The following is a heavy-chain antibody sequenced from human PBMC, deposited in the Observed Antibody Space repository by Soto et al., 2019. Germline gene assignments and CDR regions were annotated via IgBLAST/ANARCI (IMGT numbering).Heavy chain of an antibody. CDR2: ISDDGSEE. Sequence: QVHLVESGGGVVQPGTSLRLSCAASGFIFSDFGMHWVRQTPGRGLEWVADISDDGSEENYADSVKGRFTISRDNSNNTLYLEMGSLRAEDTAVYYCARQSDGWEHSYFVYWGQGTLLTVSS. J-gene: IGHJ4*02. CDR1: GFIFSDFG. D-gene: IGHD1-26*01. V-gene: IGHV3-30*03. CDR3: ARQSDGWEHSYFVY.